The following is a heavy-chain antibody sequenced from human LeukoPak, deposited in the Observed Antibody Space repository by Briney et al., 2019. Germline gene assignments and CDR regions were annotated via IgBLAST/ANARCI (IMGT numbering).Heavy chain of an antibody. V-gene: IGHV3-7*03. CDR1: GFSLSEST. D-gene: IGHD3-10*01. J-gene: IGHJ1*01. Sequence: GGSVRLPCVASGFSLSESTMSWVRQAAGKGLEWVAKMKEDGSDENYVDSVKGRFTISRDNDRNSLHLQMKSLRAEDTAVYFCARGGAGGGYFPTWGQGILVIVSS. CDR2: MKEDGSDE. CDR3: ARGGAGGGYFPT.